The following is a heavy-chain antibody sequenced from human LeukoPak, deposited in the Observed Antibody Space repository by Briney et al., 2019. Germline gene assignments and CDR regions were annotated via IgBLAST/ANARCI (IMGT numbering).Heavy chain of an antibody. CDR3: ARSAGVVSGYYFDY. Sequence: GGSLRLSCAASGFAFSSFGMNWVRQVPGKGLEWVSSISTRSSYIYYADSMKGRFTISRDNTKNSLYLQMNSLRAEDTAVYYCARSAGVVSGYYFDYWGQGSLVTVSS. CDR2: ISTRSSYI. V-gene: IGHV3-21*01. D-gene: IGHD3-22*01. J-gene: IGHJ4*02. CDR1: GFAFSSFG.